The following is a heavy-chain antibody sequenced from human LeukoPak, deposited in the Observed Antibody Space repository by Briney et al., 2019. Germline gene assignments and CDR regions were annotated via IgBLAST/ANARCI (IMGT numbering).Heavy chain of an antibody. CDR1: GGSISSGGYY. D-gene: IGHD5-24*01. CDR3: ARSEMATTSFDY. V-gene: IGHV4-34*01. J-gene: IGHJ4*02. Sequence: SETLSLTCAVSGGSISSGGYYWSWIRQPPGKGLEWIGEINHSGSTNYNPSLKSRVTISVDTSKNQFSLKLSSVTAADTAVYYCARSEMATTSFDYWGQGTLVTVSS. CDR2: INHSGST.